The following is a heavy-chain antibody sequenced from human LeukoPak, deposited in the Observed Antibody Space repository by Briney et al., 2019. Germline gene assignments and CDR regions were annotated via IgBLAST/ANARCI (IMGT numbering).Heavy chain of an antibody. J-gene: IGHJ4*02. CDR2: ISSSSSYI. CDR3: ARDWAVDTAMVDYFDY. D-gene: IGHD5-18*01. V-gene: IGHV3-21*01. Sequence: GGSLRLSCAASGFTFSSYGMNWVRQAPGKGLEWVSSISSSSSYIYYADSVKGRFTISRDNAKNSLYLQMNSLRAEDTAVYYCARDWAVDTAMVDYFDYWGQGTLVTVSS. CDR1: GFTFSSYG.